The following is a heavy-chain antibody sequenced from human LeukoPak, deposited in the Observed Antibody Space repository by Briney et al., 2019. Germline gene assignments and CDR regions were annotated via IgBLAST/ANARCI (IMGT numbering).Heavy chain of an antibody. CDR1: GASISGSGYY. Sequence: SETLSLTCTVSGASISGSGYYWGWIRQPPGKGLEWIGNIYYSGSTNYNPSLKSRVTISVDTSKNQFSLKLSSVTAADTAVYYCARELDSSSGAFDIWGQGTMVTVSS. CDR2: IYYSGST. V-gene: IGHV4-39*07. CDR3: ARELDSSSGAFDI. J-gene: IGHJ3*02. D-gene: IGHD6-6*01.